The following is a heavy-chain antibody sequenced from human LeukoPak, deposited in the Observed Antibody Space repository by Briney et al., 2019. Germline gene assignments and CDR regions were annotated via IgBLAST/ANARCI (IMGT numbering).Heavy chain of an antibody. Sequence: PSETLSLTCAVYGGSFSGYYWSWIRQPPGKGLEWIGEINHSGSTNYNPSLKSRVTISVDTSKNQFSLKLSSVTAADTAVYYCATEEGTGWFDPWGQGTLVTVSS. CDR1: GGSFSGYY. V-gene: IGHV4-34*01. CDR3: ATEEGTGWFDP. J-gene: IGHJ5*02. CDR2: INHSGST. D-gene: IGHD1-14*01.